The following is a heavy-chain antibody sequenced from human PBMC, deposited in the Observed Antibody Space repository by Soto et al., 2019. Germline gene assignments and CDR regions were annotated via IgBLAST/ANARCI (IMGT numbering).Heavy chain of an antibody. Sequence: GGSLRLSCAASGFTFSSYGMHWVRQAPGKGLEWVAVISYDGSNKYYADSVKGRFTISRDNSKNTLYLQMNSLRAEDTAVYYCAKTVVYSYGYTFDYWGQGTLVTVSS. CDR1: GFTFSSYG. CDR3: AKTVVYSYGYTFDY. J-gene: IGHJ4*02. V-gene: IGHV3-30*18. CDR2: ISYDGSNK. D-gene: IGHD5-18*01.